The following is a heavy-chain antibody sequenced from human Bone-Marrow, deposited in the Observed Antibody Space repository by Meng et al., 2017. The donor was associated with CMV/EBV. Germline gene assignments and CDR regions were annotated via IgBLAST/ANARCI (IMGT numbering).Heavy chain of an antibody. V-gene: IGHV3-33*05. CDR1: GFTFSSYG. CDR2: ISYDGTNT. D-gene: IGHD2-21*01. CDR3: ARDKYCGGDCYWYFDY. J-gene: IGHJ4*02. Sequence: GESLKISCAASGFTFSSYGMHWVRQAPGKGLEWVAVISYDGTNTFYADSVKGRFTISRDNAKNSLYLQMNSLRAEDTAVYYCARDKYCGGDCYWYFDYWGQGTRVTGSS.